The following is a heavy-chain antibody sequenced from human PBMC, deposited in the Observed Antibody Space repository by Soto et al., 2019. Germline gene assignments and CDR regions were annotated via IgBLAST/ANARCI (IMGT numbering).Heavy chain of an antibody. CDR1: GFTFSDYY. CDR2: ISSSGSTI. CDR3: ARDPEYSSSTRPDFYYYYYMDV. Sequence: GGSLRLSCAASGFTFSDYYMGWIRQAPGKGLEWVSYISSSGSTIYYADSVKGRFTISRDNAKNSLYLQMNSLRAEDTAVYYCARDPEYSSSTRPDFYYYYYMDVWGKGTTVTVSS. V-gene: IGHV3-11*01. J-gene: IGHJ6*03. D-gene: IGHD6-6*01.